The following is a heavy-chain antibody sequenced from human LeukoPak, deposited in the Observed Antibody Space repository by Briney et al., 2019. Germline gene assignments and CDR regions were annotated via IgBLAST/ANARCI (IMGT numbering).Heavy chain of an antibody. CDR2: IYTSGST. Sequence: SQTLSLTCTVSGDSISSATYNWSWIRQPAGTGLEWIGHIYTSGSTDYNPSLKSRVTISVDTSKNQFSLKLSSVTAADTAVFYCARSYSSSWRSPFDYWGQGTLVTVSS. CDR3: ARSYSSSWRSPFDY. CDR1: GDSISSATYN. D-gene: IGHD6-13*01. V-gene: IGHV4-61*09. J-gene: IGHJ4*02.